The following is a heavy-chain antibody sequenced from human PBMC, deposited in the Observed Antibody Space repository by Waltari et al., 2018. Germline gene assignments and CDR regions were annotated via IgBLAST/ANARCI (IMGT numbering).Heavy chain of an antibody. CDR3: ARISTSSGYVGDPLWFDP. CDR1: GGPNSSVVYY. Sequence: QVQLQESSPGLVKPSQTLSLPYTVSGGPNSSVVYYWTLIRQHPGKGLEWIGCSNHSGSTYYNPSLKSRVTISVDRSKNQFSLRLNSVTAADTAVYYCARISTSSGYVGDPLWFDPWGQGTLVTVSS. D-gene: IGHD3-22*01. V-gene: IGHV4-30-4*08. J-gene: IGHJ5*02. CDR2: SNHSGST.